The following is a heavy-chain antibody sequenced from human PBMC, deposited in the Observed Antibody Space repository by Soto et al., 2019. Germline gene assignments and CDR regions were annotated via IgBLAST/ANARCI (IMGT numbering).Heavy chain of an antibody. J-gene: IGHJ6*01. CDR1: GYTFTTYD. V-gene: IGHV1-18*01. Sequence: QVQLVQSGAEVKKPGASVKVSCKASGYTFTTYDISWVRQAPGQGLEWMVRISTYNGNTNYPQSLQGRLTMTTDTSTTTAYLELRNLRSDDTAVYYCARDPYHVLMVNAPNLYGMDVWVQGTTVTVSS. D-gene: IGHD2-8*01. CDR3: ARDPYHVLMVNAPNLYGMDV. CDR2: ISTYNGNT.